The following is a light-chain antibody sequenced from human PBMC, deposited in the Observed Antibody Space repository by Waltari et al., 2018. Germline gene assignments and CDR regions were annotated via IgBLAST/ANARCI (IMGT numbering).Light chain of an antibody. CDR3: QQENDWSWT. CDR2: DVL. CDR1: QSVSSR. V-gene: IGKV3-15*01. J-gene: IGKJ1*01. Sequence: EIVMTQSPSTLSLSPGERATLSCRASQSVSSRLCWYQQKPGQAPKLIISDVLTRDTGIPDRVSGSGSGSAFTLTINSLEPEDVAVYFCQQENDWSWTVGQGTKVEIK.